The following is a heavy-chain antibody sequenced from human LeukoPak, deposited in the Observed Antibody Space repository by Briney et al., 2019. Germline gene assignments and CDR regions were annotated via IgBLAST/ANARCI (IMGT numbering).Heavy chain of an antibody. CDR2: MNPNSGTT. V-gene: IGHV1-8*01. CDR1: GYTFTTYD. CDR3: ARGLSGSYYLIYSYYYYMDV. Sequence: GASVTVSCKASGYTFTTYDINWVRQATGQGLEWMGWMNPNSGTTGYAQKFQGRVTMTRNTSISTAYMPLRSLRSEDTAVYYCARGLSGSYYLIYSYYYYMDVWGKGTTVTVSS. J-gene: IGHJ6*03. D-gene: IGHD1-26*01.